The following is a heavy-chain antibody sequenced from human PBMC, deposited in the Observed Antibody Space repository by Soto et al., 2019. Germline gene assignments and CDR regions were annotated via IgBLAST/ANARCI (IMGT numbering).Heavy chain of an antibody. V-gene: IGHV3-7*05. CDR3: ARMSIGSYSFEL. CDR1: GFALSAYW. J-gene: IGHJ4*02. Sequence: EVQLVESGGSLVQPGGSLRLSCTASGFALSAYWMTWVRRTPGKRLEWVAYIRQDGGEKYYVDSVRGRFTISRDNAKNSLYLQTSSVRADDTAVYYCARMSIGSYSFELWGQGTQVTVSS. D-gene: IGHD3-10*01. CDR2: IRQDGGEK.